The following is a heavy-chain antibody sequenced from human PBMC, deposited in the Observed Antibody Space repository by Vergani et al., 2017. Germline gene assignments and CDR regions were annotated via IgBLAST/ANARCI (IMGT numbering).Heavy chain of an antibody. J-gene: IGHJ6*03. Sequence: QVQLQESGPGLVKPSETLSLTCTVSGGSISSYYWSWIRQPPGKGLEWIGYIYYSGSTNSNPSLKSRVTISVDTSKNQFSLKLSSVSAADTAVYYCARGFQGYGSGTALTYYMDVWGKGTTVTVS. CDR3: ARGFQGYGSGTALTYYMDV. V-gene: IGHV4-59*01. D-gene: IGHD3-10*01. CDR2: IYYSGST. CDR1: GGSISSYY.